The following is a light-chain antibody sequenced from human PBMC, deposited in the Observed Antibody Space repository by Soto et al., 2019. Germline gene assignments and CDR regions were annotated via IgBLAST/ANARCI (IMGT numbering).Light chain of an antibody. CDR3: QQYCSSRWT. CDR1: QSVSSSY. CDR2: GAS. Sequence: IVLTQSTGTLSLSPGARATLSCRASQSVSSSYLAWYQQIPGQAPRLLIYGASSKATGIPDRFSGSGSGADFTLTISRLEPEDFAVYYCQQYCSSRWTFGQGTKVEIK. J-gene: IGKJ1*01. V-gene: IGKV3-20*01.